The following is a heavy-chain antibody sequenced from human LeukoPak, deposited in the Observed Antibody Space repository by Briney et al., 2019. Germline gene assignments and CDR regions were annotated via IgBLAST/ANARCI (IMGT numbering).Heavy chain of an antibody. D-gene: IGHD3-22*01. V-gene: IGHV1-69*04. CDR2: IIPILGIA. CDR1: GGTFSSYA. J-gene: IGHJ4*02. Sequence: SVKVSCKASGGTFSSYAISWVRQAPGQGLEWMGRIIPILGIANYAQKFQGRVTITADKSTSTAYMELSSLRSEDTAVYYCAREGNYYDSSGYDYWGQGTLVTVSS. CDR3: AREGNYYDSSGYDY.